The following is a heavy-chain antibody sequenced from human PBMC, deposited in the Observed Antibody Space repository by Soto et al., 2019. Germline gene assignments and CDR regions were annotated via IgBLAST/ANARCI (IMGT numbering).Heavy chain of an antibody. J-gene: IGHJ4*02. CDR3: ARSGPRVGATDY. D-gene: IGHD1-26*01. V-gene: IGHV3-72*01. CDR1: GFTFSDHY. Sequence: GGSLRLSCAASGFTFSDHYMDWVRQAPGKGLEWVGRTRNKANSYTTEYAASVKGGFTISRDDSKNSLYLQMNSLKTEDAAVYYCARSGPRVGATDYWGQGTLVTVSS. CDR2: TRNKANSYTT.